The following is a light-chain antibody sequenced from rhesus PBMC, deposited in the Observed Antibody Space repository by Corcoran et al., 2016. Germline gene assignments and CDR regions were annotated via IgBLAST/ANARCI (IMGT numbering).Light chain of an antibody. V-gene: IGKV1-74*01. CDR3: QHGYGTPYS. CDR1: ENVNNY. J-gene: IGKJ2*01. Sequence: DIQMTQSPSSLSASVGDRVTITCRASENVNNYLNWYQQKPGNAPKLLSYKASTLQSGVPSRFSGSGSGTDYTFTISSRQPEDVATYYCQHGYGTPYSFGQGTKVEIK. CDR2: KAS.